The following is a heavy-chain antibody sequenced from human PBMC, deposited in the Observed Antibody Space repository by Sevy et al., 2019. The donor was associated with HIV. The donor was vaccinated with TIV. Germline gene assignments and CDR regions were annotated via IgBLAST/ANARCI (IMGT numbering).Heavy chain of an antibody. CDR1: GFTFSNYA. CDR2: ISGSGGTT. D-gene: IGHD6-19*01. Sequence: GGSLRLSCAASGFTFSNYAMNWVRQAPGKGLEWVSSISGSGGTTYYADSVEGRFTIYRDKSKNTLYLQMHSLRAEDTAVYYCAKVLARGVAVAGSAWGMDVWGQGTTVTVSS. V-gene: IGHV3-23*01. CDR3: AKVLARGVAVAGSAWGMDV. J-gene: IGHJ6*02.